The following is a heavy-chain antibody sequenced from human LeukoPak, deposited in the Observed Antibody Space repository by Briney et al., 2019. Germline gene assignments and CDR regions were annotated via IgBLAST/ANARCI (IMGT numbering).Heavy chain of an antibody. D-gene: IGHD2-8*01. J-gene: IGHJ3*02. CDR3: AAGYCTNGVCYSGSYAFDI. Sequence: GASVKVSCKASGYTFTSYGISWVRQAPGQGLEWMGWISAYNGNTNYAQKLQGRVTMTTDTSTSTAYMELRSLRSDDTAVYYCAAGYCTNGVCYSGSYAFDIWGQGTMVTVSS. CDR1: GYTFTSYG. V-gene: IGHV1-18*01. CDR2: ISAYNGNT.